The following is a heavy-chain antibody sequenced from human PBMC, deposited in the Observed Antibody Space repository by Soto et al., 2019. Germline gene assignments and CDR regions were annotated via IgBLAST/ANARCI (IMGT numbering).Heavy chain of an antibody. D-gene: IGHD6-6*01. CDR3: XXGAASIAAPYYFDY. Sequence: QLQLQESGSGLVKPSQTLSLTCAVSGGSISSGGYSWSWIRQPPGKGLEWIGYIYHSGSTYYNPXXXXRXXXXXXXXXXXXXXXXXXXXXAXTXXXXXXXGAASIAAPYYFDYWGQGTLVTVSS. CDR1: GGSISSGGYS. CDR2: IYHSGST. J-gene: IGHJ4*02. V-gene: IGHV4-30-2*01.